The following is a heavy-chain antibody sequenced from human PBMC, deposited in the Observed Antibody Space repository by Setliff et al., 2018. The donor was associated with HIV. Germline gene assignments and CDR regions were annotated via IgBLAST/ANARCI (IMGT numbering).Heavy chain of an antibody. J-gene: IGHJ4*02. D-gene: IGHD1-26*01. Sequence: PSETLSLTCGVHGGSFSGYYWSWVRQAPGKGLEWVANIKQDGSEKYYVDSVKGRFTISRDNAKNSLYLQMNSLRAEDTAVYYCARSGSGEPWLRYFDYWGQGTLVTVSS. V-gene: IGHV3-7*01. CDR3: ARSGSGEPWLRYFDY. CDR2: IKQDGSEK. CDR1: GGSFSGYY.